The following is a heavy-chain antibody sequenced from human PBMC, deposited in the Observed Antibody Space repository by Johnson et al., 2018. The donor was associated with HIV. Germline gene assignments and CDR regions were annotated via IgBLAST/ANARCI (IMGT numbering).Heavy chain of an antibody. Sequence: EVQLVESGGGLFQPGGSLRLSCAASDFTVGSIYMSWVRQAPGKGLEWVSLIYSGGSSYYADSVKGRFTISRDNSKNTLYLKMNSLRAEDTAVYYCRAAKDSPTHFSIAVVDYLDAFDIWGQGTMVTVSS. CDR2: IYSGGSS. V-gene: IGHV3-66*01. CDR1: DFTVGSIY. D-gene: IGHD6-19*01. J-gene: IGHJ3*02. CDR3: RAAKDSPTHFSIAVVDYLDAFDI.